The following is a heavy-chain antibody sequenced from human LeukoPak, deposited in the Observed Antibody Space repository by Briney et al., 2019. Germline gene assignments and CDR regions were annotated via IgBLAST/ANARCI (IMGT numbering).Heavy chain of an antibody. D-gene: IGHD3-3*01. J-gene: IGHJ6*03. V-gene: IGHV4-4*09. CDR2: IYTSGST. CDR3: ARHPDFDFYYMDV. CDR1: GGPISSYY. Sequence: TSETLSLTCTVSGGPISSYYWSWIRQPPGKGLEWIGYIYTSGSTNYNPSLKSRVTISVDTSKSQFSLKLSSVTAADTAVYYCARHPDFDFYYMDVWGKGTTVTVSS.